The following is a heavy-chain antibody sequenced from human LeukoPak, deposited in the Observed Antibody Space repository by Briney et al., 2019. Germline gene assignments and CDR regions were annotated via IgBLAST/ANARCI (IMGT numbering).Heavy chain of an antibody. CDR3: ARGGYYYMDV. CDR2: INHSGST. V-gene: IGHV4-34*01. Sequence: SETLSLTCAVYGGSFSGYYWNWIRQPPGKGLEWIGEINHSGSTNYNPSLKSRVTISVDTSKKQVSLKVSSVTAADTAVYYCARGGYYYMDVWGKGTTVTVSS. CDR1: GGSFSGYY. J-gene: IGHJ6*03.